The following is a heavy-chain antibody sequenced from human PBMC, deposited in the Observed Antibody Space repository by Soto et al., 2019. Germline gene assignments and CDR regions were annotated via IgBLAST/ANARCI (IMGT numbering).Heavy chain of an antibody. CDR2: ISSSSSYT. Sequence: SWIRQAPGKGLEWVSYISSSSSYTNYADSVKGRFTISRDNAWISLFLQMTGLRAEDTAVYYCARAGSGNLGYWGQGALVTVSS. V-gene: IGHV3-11*06. CDR3: ARAGSGNLGY. J-gene: IGHJ4*02. D-gene: IGHD3-10*01.